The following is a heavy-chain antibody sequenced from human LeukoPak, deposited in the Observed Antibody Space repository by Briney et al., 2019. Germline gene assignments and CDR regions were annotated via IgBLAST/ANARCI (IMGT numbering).Heavy chain of an antibody. V-gene: IGHV1-24*01. J-gene: IGHJ4*02. Sequence: GASVKVSCKVSGYTLTELSMHWVRQAPGKGLEWMGGFDPEDGETIYAQKFQGRVTMTEDTSTDTAYMELSSLRSEDTAVYYCATWNYYGSGSSTLSDYWGQGTLVTVSS. CDR1: GYTLTELS. CDR2: FDPEDGET. CDR3: ATWNYYGSGSSTLSDY. D-gene: IGHD3-10*01.